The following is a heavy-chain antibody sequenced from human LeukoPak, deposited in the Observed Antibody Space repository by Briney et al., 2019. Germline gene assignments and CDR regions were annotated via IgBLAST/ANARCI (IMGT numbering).Heavy chain of an antibody. CDR1: GFTFSDYA. D-gene: IGHD2-21*02. Sequence: GGSLRLSCAASGFTFSDYAMSWVRQAPGKGLEWVAHINPDGRDTYYVDSVKGRFTISRDNAQNSMYLQMNSLRVEDTAVYYCTSWGDTTAEYFQRWGQGTLVTVSS. CDR3: TSWGDTTAEYFQR. J-gene: IGHJ1*01. V-gene: IGHV3-7*01. CDR2: INPDGRDT.